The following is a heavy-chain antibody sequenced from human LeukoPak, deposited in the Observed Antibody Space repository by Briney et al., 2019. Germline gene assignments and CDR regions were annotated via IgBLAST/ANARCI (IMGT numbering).Heavy chain of an antibody. CDR2: INPNSCGT. Sequence: GSVKVSCKSSVYTFTGYYMHWVRQAPGQGLEWMGWINPNSCGTNYAQKFQGRVTMTRDTSISTAYMELSRLRSDDTAVYYCAREVAAAGTGHDAFDIWGQGTMVTVSS. D-gene: IGHD6-13*01. V-gene: IGHV1-2*02. CDR1: VYTFTGYY. CDR3: AREVAAAGTGHDAFDI. J-gene: IGHJ3*02.